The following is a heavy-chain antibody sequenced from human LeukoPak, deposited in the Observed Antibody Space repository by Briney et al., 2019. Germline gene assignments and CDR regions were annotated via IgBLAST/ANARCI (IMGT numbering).Heavy chain of an antibody. V-gene: IGHV3-48*01. Sequence: GGSLRLSCAASGFTFSNYSMNWVRQAPGKGLEWVSYISSSSSTIYYADSVKGRFTISRDNSKNTLYLQMNSLRLEDTAGYYCAKGAGYSSNWNFDYWGQGTLVTVSS. D-gene: IGHD6-13*01. CDR3: AKGAGYSSNWNFDY. CDR2: ISSSSSTI. J-gene: IGHJ4*02. CDR1: GFTFSNYS.